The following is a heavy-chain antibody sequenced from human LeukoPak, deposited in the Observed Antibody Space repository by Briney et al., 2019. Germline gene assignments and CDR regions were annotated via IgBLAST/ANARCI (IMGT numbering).Heavy chain of an antibody. J-gene: IGHJ3*02. V-gene: IGHV3-7*01. CDR2: IKQDGSEK. D-gene: IGHD1-1*01. CDR1: GFTFSSYW. CDR3: ARETTGTILGDAFDI. Sequence: PGGSLRLSCAASGFTFSSYWMSWVRQAPGKGLEWVANIKQDGSEKYYVDSVKGRFTISRDNAKDSLYLQMNSLRAEDTAVYYCARETTGTILGDAFDIWGQGTMVTVSS.